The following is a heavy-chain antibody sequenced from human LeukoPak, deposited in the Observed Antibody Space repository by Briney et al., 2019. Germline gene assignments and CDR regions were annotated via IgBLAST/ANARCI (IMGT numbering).Heavy chain of an antibody. D-gene: IGHD3-10*01. Sequence: TSETLSLTCTVSDASISSGHYFWTWIRQHPAKGLEWVGYIYYSGSSYYNPSLRSRVTISLDLSKNQFSLKLSSVTAADTAMYYCARGRGELLSFDYWGQGTLVTVSS. V-gene: IGHV4-31*03. CDR3: ARGRGELLSFDY. CDR2: IYYSGSS. J-gene: IGHJ4*02. CDR1: DASISSGHYF.